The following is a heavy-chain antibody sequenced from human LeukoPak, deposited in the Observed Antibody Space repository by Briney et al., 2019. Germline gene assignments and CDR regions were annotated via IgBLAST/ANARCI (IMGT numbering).Heavy chain of an antibody. CDR2: MNPNSGNT. J-gene: IGHJ4*02. CDR3: ARGLRYRSGWYLVY. Sequence: GAAVKVSCKASGYTFTSYDINWVRQATGQGLEWMGWMNPNSGNTGYAQKFQGRVTMTRNTSISTAYMELSSLRSEDTAVYYCARGLRYRSGWYLVYWGQGTLVTVSS. V-gene: IGHV1-8*01. CDR1: GYTFTSYD. D-gene: IGHD6-19*01.